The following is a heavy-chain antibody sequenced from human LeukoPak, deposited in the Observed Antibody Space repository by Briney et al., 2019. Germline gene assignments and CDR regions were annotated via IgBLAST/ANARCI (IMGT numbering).Heavy chain of an antibody. Sequence: SETLSLTCTVSGGSISGYYWSWIRQPPEKGLEWIGYIDYSGSTTYKPSLKSRVTISVDTSKNQFSLKVSSVTAADTAVYYCARGPSSGWYRPFDYWGQGTLVTVSS. V-gene: IGHV4-59*01. CDR3: ARGPSSGWYRPFDY. CDR1: GGSISGYY. J-gene: IGHJ4*02. CDR2: IDYSGST. D-gene: IGHD6-19*01.